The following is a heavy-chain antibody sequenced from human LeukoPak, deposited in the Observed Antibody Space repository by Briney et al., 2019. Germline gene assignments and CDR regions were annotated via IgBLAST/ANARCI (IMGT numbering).Heavy chain of an antibody. CDR2: ISSSGSTI. V-gene: IGHV3-48*04. CDR3: ARDPSYSGYDFGYFDY. Sequence: GGSLRLSCAASGFTFSSYSMNWVRQAPGKGLEWVSYISSSGSTIYYADSVKGRFTISRDNAKNSLYLQMNSLRAEDTAVYYCARDPSYSGYDFGYFDYWGQGTLVTVSS. CDR1: GFTFSSYS. J-gene: IGHJ4*02. D-gene: IGHD5-12*01.